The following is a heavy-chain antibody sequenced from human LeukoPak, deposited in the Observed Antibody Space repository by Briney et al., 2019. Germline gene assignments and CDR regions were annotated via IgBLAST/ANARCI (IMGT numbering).Heavy chain of an antibody. J-gene: IGHJ3*02. Sequence: QAGGSLRLSCAASGFTFSSYAMSWVRQAPGKGLEWVSAIIDSGGSTYYADSVKGRLTISRDNAKNSLYLQMNSLRAEDTALYYCAKDISGPLADAFDIWGQGTMVTVSS. CDR2: IIDSGGST. V-gene: IGHV3-23*01. CDR3: AKDISGPLADAFDI. D-gene: IGHD6-13*01. CDR1: GFTFSSYA.